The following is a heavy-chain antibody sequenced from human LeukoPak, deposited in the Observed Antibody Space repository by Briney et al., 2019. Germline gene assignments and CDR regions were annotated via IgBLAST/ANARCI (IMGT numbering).Heavy chain of an antibody. CDR2: IYYSGST. V-gene: IGHV4-39*07. J-gene: IGHJ6*03. CDR1: GGSISSSSYY. CDR3: ARAHSSSEYYFYYYMDV. D-gene: IGHD6-6*01. Sequence: NSSETLSLTCTVSGGSISSSSYYWGWIRQPPGKGLEWIGSIYYSGSTYYNPSLKSRVTISVDTSKNQFSLKLSSVTAADTAVYYCARAHSSSEYYFYYYMDVWGKGTTVTVSS.